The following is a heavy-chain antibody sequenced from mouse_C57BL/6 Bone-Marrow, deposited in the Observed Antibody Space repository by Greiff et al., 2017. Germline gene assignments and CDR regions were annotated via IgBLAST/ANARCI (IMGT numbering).Heavy chain of an antibody. CDR3: ARRPSYYGSSLWSFDV. D-gene: IGHD1-1*01. V-gene: IGHV3-5*01. Sequence: EVQLQESGPGLVKPSQTVFLTCTVTGISITTGNYRWSWIRPFPGNKLEWRGYIYYSGTITYNPSLTSRTTITRDTPKNQFFLEMNSLTAEDTATFYCARRPSYYGSSLWSFDVWGTGTTVTVSS. CDR1: GISITTGNYR. CDR2: IYYSGTI. J-gene: IGHJ1*03.